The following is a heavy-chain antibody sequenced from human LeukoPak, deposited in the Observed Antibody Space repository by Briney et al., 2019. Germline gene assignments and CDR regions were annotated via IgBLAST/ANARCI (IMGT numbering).Heavy chain of an antibody. CDR3: ARDSGPLVHYMDV. D-gene: IGHD3-10*01. CDR1: GGSISSYY. CDR2: IYYSGST. V-gene: IGHV4-59*01. Sequence: SETLSLTCTVSGGSISSYYWSWIRQLPGKGLEWIGYIYYSGSTNYNPSLKSRVTISVDTSKNQFSLKLSSVTAADTAVYYCARDSGPLVHYMDVWGKGTTVTVSS. J-gene: IGHJ6*03.